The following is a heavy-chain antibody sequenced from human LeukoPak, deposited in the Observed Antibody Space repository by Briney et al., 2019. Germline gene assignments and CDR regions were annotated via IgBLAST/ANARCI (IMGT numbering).Heavy chain of an antibody. CDR1: GFTFSSYA. CDR2: ISGSGGST. Sequence: GGSLRLSCAASGFTFSSYAMSWVRQAPGKGLEWVSAISGSGGSTYYADSVKGRFTISRDNSKNTLYLQMNSLRAEDTAVYYCAKAAEYYYDSSGYYFDYWGQGTLVTVS. D-gene: IGHD3-22*01. J-gene: IGHJ4*02. CDR3: AKAAEYYYDSSGYYFDY. V-gene: IGHV3-23*01.